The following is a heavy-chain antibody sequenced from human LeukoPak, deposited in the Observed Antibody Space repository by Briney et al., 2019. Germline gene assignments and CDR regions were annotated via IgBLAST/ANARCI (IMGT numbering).Heavy chain of an antibody. J-gene: IGHJ4*02. CDR2: IKRDGSEK. Sequence: GGSLRLSCAASGFTFSSYWMSWVRQAPGKGLEWVANIKRDGSEKYYVDSVKGRFTISRDNAKNTVYLQMNNLRAEDTAVYYCVSFYETYWGRGTLVTVSS. CDR3: VSFYETY. CDR1: GFTFSSYW. D-gene: IGHD2/OR15-2a*01. V-gene: IGHV3-7*01.